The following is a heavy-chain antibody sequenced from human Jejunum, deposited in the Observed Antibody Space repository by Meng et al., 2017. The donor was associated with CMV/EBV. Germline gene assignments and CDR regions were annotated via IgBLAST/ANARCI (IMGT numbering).Heavy chain of an antibody. D-gene: IGHD2-2*01. Sequence: GFTFSRYAMTLVRQTPGKGLEWVSATSAIGGGTYYADSVKGRFTISRDNSKNTIYLQMNSLRVEDTAVYYCTKDGSTSWNSESDYWGQGTLVTVSS. J-gene: IGHJ4*02. CDR2: TSAIGGGT. V-gene: IGHV3-23*01. CDR1: GFTFSRYA. CDR3: TKDGSTSWNSESDY.